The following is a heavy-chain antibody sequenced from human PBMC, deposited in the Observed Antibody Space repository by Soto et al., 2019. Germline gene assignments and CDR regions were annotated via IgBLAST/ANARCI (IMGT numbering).Heavy chain of an antibody. CDR3: ARNYFDY. CDR1: GFSFSNYW. CDR2: IKEDGSEE. J-gene: IGHJ4*02. V-gene: IGHV3-7*01. Sequence: PGGSLRLSCAASGFSFSNYWMSWIRQAPGKGLEWVANIKEDGSEEYYVDCVKGRFTISRDNAKNSLYLQMNSLRAEDTALYYCARNYFDYWGQGALVTVSS.